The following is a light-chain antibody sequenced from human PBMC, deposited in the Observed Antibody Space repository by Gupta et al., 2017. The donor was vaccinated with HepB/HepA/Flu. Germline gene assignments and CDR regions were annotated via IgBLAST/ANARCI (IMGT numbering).Light chain of an antibody. CDR2: AAS. J-gene: IGKJ4*01. CDR3: QQSYSIPVT. V-gene: IGKV1-39*01. Sequence: GDRVTITCRASQSISTYLNWYQQKPGKAPKVLIYAASSLQSGVPSRFSGSGSGTDFTLTISSLQPEDFASYYCQQSYSIPVTFGGGTKVEIK. CDR1: QSISTY.